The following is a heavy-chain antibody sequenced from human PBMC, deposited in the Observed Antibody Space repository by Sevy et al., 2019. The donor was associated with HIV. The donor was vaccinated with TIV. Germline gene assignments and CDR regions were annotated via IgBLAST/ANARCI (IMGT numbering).Heavy chain of an antibody. V-gene: IGHV1-8*01. CDR3: ARVLDDYDSSGYFHFPY. D-gene: IGHD3-22*01. Sequence: ASVKVSCKASGYTFTSYDINWVRQATGQGLEWMGWMNPNSGNTGYAQKFQGRVTMTRNTSISTAYMELSSLRSEDTAVYYCARVLDDYDSSGYFHFPYWGQGTLVTVSS. J-gene: IGHJ4*02. CDR1: GYTFTSYD. CDR2: MNPNSGNT.